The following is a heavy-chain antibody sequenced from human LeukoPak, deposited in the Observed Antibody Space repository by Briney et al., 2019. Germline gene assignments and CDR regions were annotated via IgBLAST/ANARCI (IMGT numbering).Heavy chain of an antibody. CDR1: GFAFSIFT. CDR2: ISSDSSYI. J-gene: IGHJ4*02. V-gene: IGHV3-21*01. Sequence: GGSLRLSCAASGFAFSIFTMNWVRQAPGKGLELVSSISSDSSYIYYADSVKGRFTISRDNAKNSLYLQMNSLRAEDTAVYYCARDSGYCGGDCYSVYFDYWGQGTLVTVSS. CDR3: ARDSGYCGGDCYSVYFDY. D-gene: IGHD2-21*02.